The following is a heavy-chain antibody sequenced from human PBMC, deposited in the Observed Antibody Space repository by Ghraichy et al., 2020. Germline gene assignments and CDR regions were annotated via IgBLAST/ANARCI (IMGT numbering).Heavy chain of an antibody. J-gene: IGHJ3*01. CDR2: IASSSDPI. D-gene: IGHD3-10*01. Sequence: GGSLRLSCTASGFSFSTSSMNWVRQAPGKGLEWLSFIASSSDPIYYAESIMGRFTISRDNAKNSLFLQMNSLSAEDTAVYYCARDPSGVGGTFDLWGQGTLVTVSS. CDR1: GFSFSTSS. V-gene: IGHV3-48*01. CDR3: ARDPSGVGGTFDL.